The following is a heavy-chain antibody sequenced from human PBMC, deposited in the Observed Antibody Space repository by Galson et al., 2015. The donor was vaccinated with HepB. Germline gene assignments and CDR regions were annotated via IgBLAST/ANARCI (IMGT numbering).Heavy chain of an antibody. Sequence: SVKVSCKASAYTFTSYAIHWVRQAPGQRLEWMGWINTGHGNTIYVQKFQGRVTMTRDTSISTAYMELSRLRSDDTAVYYCARAGKEGGSDYYYYGMDVWGQGTTVTVSS. D-gene: IGHD1-26*01. J-gene: IGHJ6*02. V-gene: IGHV1-3*04. CDR3: ARAGKEGGSDYYYYGMDV. CDR2: INTGHGNT. CDR1: AYTFTSYA.